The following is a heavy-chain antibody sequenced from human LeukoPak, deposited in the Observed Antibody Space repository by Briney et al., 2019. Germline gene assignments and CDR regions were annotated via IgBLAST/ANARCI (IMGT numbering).Heavy chain of an antibody. CDR1: GYTFTGYY. V-gene: IGHV1-2*06. CDR2: INPNSGGT. CDR3: ARDRTSYYDSRGYTFDY. Sequence: ASVKVSCKASGYTFTGYYMHWVRQAPGQGLEWMGRINPNSGGTNYAQKFQGRVTMTRDTSISTAYMELSSLRSEDTAVYYCARDRTSYYDSRGYTFDYWGQGTLVIVSS. J-gene: IGHJ4*02. D-gene: IGHD3-22*01.